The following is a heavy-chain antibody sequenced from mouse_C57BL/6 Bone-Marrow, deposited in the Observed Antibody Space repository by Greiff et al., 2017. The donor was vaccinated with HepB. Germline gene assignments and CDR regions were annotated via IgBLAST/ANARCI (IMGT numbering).Heavy chain of an antibody. J-gene: IGHJ3*01. V-gene: IGHV5-17*01. CDR3: ATTMIRRAWFAY. D-gene: IGHD2-4*01. Sequence: EVQGVESGGGLVKPGGSLKLSCAASGFTFSDYGMHWVRQAPEKGLEWVAYISSGSSTIYYADTVKGLFTISRDNAKNTLFLQMTSLRSEDTAMYYCATTMIRRAWFAYWGQGTLVTVSA. CDR2: ISSGSSTI. CDR1: GFTFSDYG.